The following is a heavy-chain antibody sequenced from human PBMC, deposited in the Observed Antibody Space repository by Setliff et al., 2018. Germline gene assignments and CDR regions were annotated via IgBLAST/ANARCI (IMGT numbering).Heavy chain of an antibody. CDR3: ARRDGSIIYRTLFDY. CDR2: FFHTGNT. D-gene: IGHD5-18*01. V-gene: IGHV4-38-2*02. Sequence: PSETLSLTCTVSGYSISSGYYWGWIRQPTGKGLEWLGSFFHTGNTHYNPSREGRVTISVDTSNNQFSLKLSSVTAADTAVYYCARRDGSIIYRTLFDYWGQGALVTVSS. CDR1: GYSISSGYY. J-gene: IGHJ4*02.